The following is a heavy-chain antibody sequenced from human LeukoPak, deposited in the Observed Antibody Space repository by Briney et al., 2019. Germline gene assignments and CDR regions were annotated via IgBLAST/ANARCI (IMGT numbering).Heavy chain of an antibody. D-gene: IGHD6-19*01. CDR1: GGSISSYY. CDR2: IYYSGST. Sequence: PSETLSLTCTVSGGSISSYYWSWIRQPPGKGLEWIGYIYYSGSTNYNPSLKSRVTISVDTSKNQFSLKLSSVTAADTAVYYCARPYPIAVAGIDAFDIWGQGTMVTVSS. V-gene: IGHV4-59*01. J-gene: IGHJ3*02. CDR3: ARPYPIAVAGIDAFDI.